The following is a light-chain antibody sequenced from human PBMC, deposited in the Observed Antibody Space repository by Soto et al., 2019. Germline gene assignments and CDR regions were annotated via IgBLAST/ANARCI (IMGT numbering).Light chain of an antibody. CDR3: LLSYSGARL. V-gene: IGLV7-46*01. CDR1: TGAVTSGHY. CDR2: DTT. Sequence: QAVVTQEPSLTVSPGGTVTLTCGSITGAVTSGHYPYWFQQKPGQAPRTLIYDTTIKHSWTPARFSGSLLGGKAALTLSGAQPEDEADYYCLLSYSGARLFGGGTQLTVL. J-gene: IGLJ2*01.